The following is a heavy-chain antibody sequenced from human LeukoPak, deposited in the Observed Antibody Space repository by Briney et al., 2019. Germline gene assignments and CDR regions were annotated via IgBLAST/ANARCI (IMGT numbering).Heavy chain of an antibody. Sequence: GESLKISCKGSGYSFTGYWIGWVRQMPGKGLEWMGIVNPGNSDTRFSPSFQGQVTISADKSISTAYLQWSSLKASDTAMYYCARLRGSSLSYWYFDLWGRGTLVTVSS. V-gene: IGHV5-51*01. D-gene: IGHD6-13*01. CDR1: GYSFTGYW. CDR2: VNPGNSDT. J-gene: IGHJ2*01. CDR3: ARLRGSSLSYWYFDL.